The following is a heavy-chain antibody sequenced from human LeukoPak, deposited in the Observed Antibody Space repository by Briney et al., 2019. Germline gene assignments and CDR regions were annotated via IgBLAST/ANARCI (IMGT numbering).Heavy chain of an antibody. CDR3: ARGIGSSSSNWFDP. CDR2: IYTSGSA. CDR1: GGSISSGSYY. V-gene: IGHV4-61*02. J-gene: IGHJ5*02. Sequence: SETLSLTCTVSGGSISSGSYYWSWIRQPAGKGLEWSGRIYTSGSANYNPSLKSRVTISADTSKNQSFLKLNSVTAADTAAYYCARGIGSSSSNWFDPRGQGTLVTLSS. D-gene: IGHD6-13*01.